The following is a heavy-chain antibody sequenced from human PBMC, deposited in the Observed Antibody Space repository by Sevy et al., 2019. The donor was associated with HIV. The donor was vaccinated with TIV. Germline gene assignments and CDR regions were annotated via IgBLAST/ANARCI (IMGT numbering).Heavy chain of an antibody. CDR2: INSISTYI. CDR1: GFTFSSYS. J-gene: IGHJ4*02. CDR3: ARGPDYYDSSGYYYQ. V-gene: IGHV3-21*01. Sequence: GGSLRLSCAASGFTFSSYSMHWVRQAPGKGLEWVSSINSISTYIYYADSVKGRFTISRDNAKNSLYLQMNSLRAEGTAVYYCARGPDYYDSSGYYYQWGQGTLVTVSS. D-gene: IGHD3-22*01.